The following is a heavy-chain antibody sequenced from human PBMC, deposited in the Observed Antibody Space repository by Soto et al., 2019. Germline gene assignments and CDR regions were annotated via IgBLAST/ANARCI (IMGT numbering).Heavy chain of an antibody. D-gene: IGHD3-16*01. J-gene: IGHJ5*02. CDR1: GGSISNSSYY. Sequence: QLQLQESGPGLVKPSETLSLTCTVSGGSISNSSYYWGWIRQPPGKGLEWVGNIYYSGTIFYTPSLKSRVTISVXPXKXXVSLRLNSVTAADTAVYFCATGGYAETFEVNWFDPGGQGILVTVSS. CDR3: ATGGYAETFEVNWFDP. V-gene: IGHV4-39*01. CDR2: IYYSGTI.